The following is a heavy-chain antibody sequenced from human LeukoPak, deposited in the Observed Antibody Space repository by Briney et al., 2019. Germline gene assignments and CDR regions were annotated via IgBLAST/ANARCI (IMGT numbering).Heavy chain of an antibody. CDR1: GFTFDDYA. V-gene: IGHV3-9*01. D-gene: IGHD6-6*01. J-gene: IGHJ6*03. CDR3: AKANSSSAPMDV. Sequence: GGSLRLSCAASGFTFDDYAMHWVRQAPGKGLEWVSGISWNSGSIGYADSVKGRFTISRDNAKNSLYLQMNSLRAEDTALYYCAKANSSSAPMDVWGKGTTVTVSS. CDR2: ISWNSGSI.